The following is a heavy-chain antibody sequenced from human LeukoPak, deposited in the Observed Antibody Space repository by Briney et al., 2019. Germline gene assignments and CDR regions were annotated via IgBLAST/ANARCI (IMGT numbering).Heavy chain of an antibody. CDR1: GGSISSYY. Sequence: SSETLSLTCTVSGGSISSYYWSWIRQPPGKGLEWIGYIYYSGSTNYNPSLKSRVTISVDTSKNQFSLKLSSVTAADTAVYYCARVKRRYYYGSGTYNWFDPWGQGTLVTVSS. J-gene: IGHJ5*02. V-gene: IGHV4-59*01. CDR3: ARVKRRYYYGSGTYNWFDP. CDR2: IYYSGST. D-gene: IGHD3-10*01.